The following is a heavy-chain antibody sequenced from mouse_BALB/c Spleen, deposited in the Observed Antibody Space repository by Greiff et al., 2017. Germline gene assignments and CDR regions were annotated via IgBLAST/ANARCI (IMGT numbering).Heavy chain of an antibody. Sequence: EVNVVESGGGLVQPGGSRKLSCAASGFTFSSFGMHWVRQAPEKGLEWVAYISSGSSTIYYADTVKGRFTISRDNPKNTLFLQMTSLRSEDTAMYYCARRDLAMDYWGQGTSVTVSS. V-gene: IGHV5-17*02. CDR3: ARRDLAMDY. CDR1: GFTFSSFG. CDR2: ISSGSSTI. J-gene: IGHJ4*01.